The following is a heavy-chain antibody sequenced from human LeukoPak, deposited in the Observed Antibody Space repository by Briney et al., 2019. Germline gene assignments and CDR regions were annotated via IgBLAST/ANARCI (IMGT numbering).Heavy chain of an antibody. CDR1: GGSISSYY. Sequence: PSETLSLTCTVSGGSISSYYWSWIRQPAGKGLESIGHISTSGSTNYNPSLKSRVTMSVDTSKNQFSLKQSSVTAADTAVYYCARVRYSDSSVLTRKRSYYFDYWGQGTLVTVPS. CDR3: ARVRYSDSSVLTRKRSYYFDY. J-gene: IGHJ4*02. V-gene: IGHV4-4*07. D-gene: IGHD3-22*01. CDR2: ISTSGST.